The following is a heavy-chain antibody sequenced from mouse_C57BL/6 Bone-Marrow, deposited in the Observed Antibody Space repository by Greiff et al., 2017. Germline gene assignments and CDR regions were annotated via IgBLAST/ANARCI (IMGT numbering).Heavy chain of an antibody. J-gene: IGHJ3*01. CDR2: IHPNSGST. CDR3: ASYGYDGVAY. CDR1: GYTFTSYW. Sequence: QVQLQQSGAELVKPGASVKLSCKASGYTFTSYWMHWVKQRPGQGLEWIGMIHPNSGSTNYNEKFKSKATLTVDKSSSTAYMQLSSLTSEDSAVYYCASYGYDGVAYWGQGTLVTVSA. D-gene: IGHD2-2*01. V-gene: IGHV1-64*01.